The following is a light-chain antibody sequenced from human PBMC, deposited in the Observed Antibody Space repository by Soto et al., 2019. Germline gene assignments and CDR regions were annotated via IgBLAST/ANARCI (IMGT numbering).Light chain of an antibody. CDR2: DAS. Sequence: DIQMTQSPSTLSASVGDRVTITCRASESIRTWLSWYQHKPGKAPKFLIYDASTLESGVPSRFSGSGSGTEFTLTISSLQPDAFETYYCQQYNNYPRTFGQGTKVEIK. J-gene: IGKJ1*01. CDR3: QQYNNYPRT. V-gene: IGKV1-5*01. CDR1: ESIRTW.